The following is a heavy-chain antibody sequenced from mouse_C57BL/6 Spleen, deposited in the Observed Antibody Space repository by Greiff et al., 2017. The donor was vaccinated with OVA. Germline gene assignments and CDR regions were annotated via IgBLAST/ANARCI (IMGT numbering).Heavy chain of an antibody. CDR3: ARGLLRDY. D-gene: IGHD2-3*01. CDR1: GYAFSSYW. Sequence: QVQLQHSGAELVKPGASVKISCKASGYAFSSYWMNWVQQRPGKGLEWIGQIYPGDGDTNYNGKFKGKATLTADKSSSTAYMQLSSLTSEDSAVYFCARGLLRDYWGQGTTLTVSS. CDR2: IYPGDGDT. J-gene: IGHJ2*01. V-gene: IGHV1-80*01.